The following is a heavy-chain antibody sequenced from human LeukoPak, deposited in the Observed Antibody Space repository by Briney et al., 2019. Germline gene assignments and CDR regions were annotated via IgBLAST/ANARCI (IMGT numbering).Heavy chain of an antibody. V-gene: IGHV3-30*18. J-gene: IGHJ4*02. CDR3: AKAGSSSWIPPFDY. CDR1: GFTFSSYG. CDR2: ISYDGSNK. D-gene: IGHD6-13*01. Sequence: GRSLRLSCAASGFTFSSYGMHWVRQAPGKGLEWVAVISYDGSNKYYADSVEGRFTISRDNSKNTLYLQMNSLRAEDTAVYYCAKAGSSSWIPPFDYWGQGTLVTVSS.